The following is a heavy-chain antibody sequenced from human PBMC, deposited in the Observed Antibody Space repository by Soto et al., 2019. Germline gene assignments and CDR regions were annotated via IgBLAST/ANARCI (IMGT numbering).Heavy chain of an antibody. CDR1: GGSISSTKW. CDR3: ATQTISYTWDV. J-gene: IGHJ6*02. D-gene: IGHD4-4*01. Sequence: QVQLQESGPGLVKPSGTLSLTCAVSGGSISSTKWWTWVRQPPGKGLEWIAEISHSEGSNYNPSLKSRVAMSLDNSKNQFSLRLSSVTAADTAVYYCATQTISYTWDVWGQGTTVTLS. V-gene: IGHV4-4*02. CDR2: ISHSEGS.